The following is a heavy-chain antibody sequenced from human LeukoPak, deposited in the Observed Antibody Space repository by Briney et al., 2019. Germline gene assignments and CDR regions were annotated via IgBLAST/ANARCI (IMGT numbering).Heavy chain of an antibody. CDR2: ISSSSSTI. D-gene: IGHD4-17*01. CDR3: ARDSFDDYGDPYSDY. V-gene: IGHV3-48*04. J-gene: IGHJ4*02. CDR1: GFTFSSYS. Sequence: GGSLRLSCAASGFTFSSYSMNWVRQAPGKGLEWVSYISSSSSTIYYADSVKGRFTISRDNAKNSLYLQMNSLRAEDTAVYYCARDSFDDYGDPYSDYWGQGTLVTVSS.